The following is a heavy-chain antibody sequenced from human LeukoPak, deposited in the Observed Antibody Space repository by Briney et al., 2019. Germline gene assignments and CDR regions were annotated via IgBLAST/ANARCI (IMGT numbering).Heavy chain of an antibody. V-gene: IGHV4-30-2*01. CDR2: IYHSGST. D-gene: IGHD1-26*01. J-gene: IGHJ4*02. CDR3: PRGFRELLEPHFDY. CDR1: GGSISSGGYS. Sequence: PSQTLSLTCAVSGGSISSGGYSWSWIRQPPGKGVEWIGYIYHSGSTYYNPSLKSRVTISVDRSKNQFSLKLSSVTAADSAVYYCPRGFRELLEPHFDYWGQRTLLTVSS.